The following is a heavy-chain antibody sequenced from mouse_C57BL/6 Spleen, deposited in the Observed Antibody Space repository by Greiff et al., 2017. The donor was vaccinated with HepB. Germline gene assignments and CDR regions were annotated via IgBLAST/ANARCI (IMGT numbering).Heavy chain of an antibody. CDR3: TRTDYSNWYFDV. J-gene: IGHJ1*03. Sequence: EVQLQQSGTVLARPGASVKMSCKTSGYTFTSYWMHWVKQRPGQGLEWIGAIYPGNSDTSYNQKFKGKAKLTAVTSASTAYMELSSLTNEDSAVYYCTRTDYSNWYFDVWGTGTTVTVSS. D-gene: IGHD2-5*01. V-gene: IGHV1-5*01. CDR1: GYTFTSYW. CDR2: IYPGNSDT.